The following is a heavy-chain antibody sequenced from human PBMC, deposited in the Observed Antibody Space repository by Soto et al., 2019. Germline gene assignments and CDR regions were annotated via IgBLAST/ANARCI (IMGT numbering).Heavy chain of an antibody. Sequence: GGSLRLSCAASGFTFSNAWMSWVRQAPGKGLEWVGRIKSKVDSATTDYAAPVKGRFSISRDDSRNTLYLQMNSLKIKDTAVYYCTTDDPINRNWGQGTLVTVSS. J-gene: IGHJ4*02. V-gene: IGHV3-15*01. CDR3: TTDDPINRN. CDR1: GFTFSNAW. CDR2: IKSKVDSATT.